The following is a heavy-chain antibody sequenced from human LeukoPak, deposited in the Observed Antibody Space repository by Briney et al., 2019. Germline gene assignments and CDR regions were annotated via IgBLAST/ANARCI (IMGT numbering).Heavy chain of an antibody. J-gene: IGHJ3*02. D-gene: IGHD2-15*01. V-gene: IGHV3-11*01. CDR2: ISSSGSTI. CDR1: GFTFSDYY. Sequence: GGSLRLSCAAPGFTFSDYYMSWIRQAPGKGLEWVSYISSSGSTIYYADSVKGRFTISRDNAKNSLYLQMNSLRAEDTAVYYCARTKDRVAFDIWGQGTKVTVSS. CDR3: ARTKDRVAFDI.